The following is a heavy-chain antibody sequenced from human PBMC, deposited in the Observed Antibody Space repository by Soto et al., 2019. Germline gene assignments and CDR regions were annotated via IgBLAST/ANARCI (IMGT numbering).Heavy chain of an antibody. CDR2: ISAYNGNT. CDR3: ARERDRYDSSGYYYLDY. Sequence: ASVKVSCKASGYTFTSYGISGVRQAPGQGLEWMGWISAYNGNTNYAQKLQGRVTMTTDTSTSTAYMELRSLRSDDTAVYYCARERDRYDSSGYYYLDYWGQGTLVTAPQ. V-gene: IGHV1-18*01. CDR1: GYTFTSYG. D-gene: IGHD3-22*01. J-gene: IGHJ4*02.